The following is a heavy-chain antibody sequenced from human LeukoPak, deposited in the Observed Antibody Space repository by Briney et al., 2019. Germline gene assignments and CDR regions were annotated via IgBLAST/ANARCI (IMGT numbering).Heavy chain of an antibody. CDR1: GFNFSDYY. CDR3: ARQKRTFDY. CDR2: ISPNSYST. V-gene: IGHV3-11*01. Sequence: GGSLRLSCEASGFNFSDYYMTWIRQAPGKGLEWLSYISPNSYSTYYTASVRGRFTISRDNSKNSKYLQMNSLGAEDTALYYCARQKRTFDYWGRGTLVTVSS. J-gene: IGHJ4*02.